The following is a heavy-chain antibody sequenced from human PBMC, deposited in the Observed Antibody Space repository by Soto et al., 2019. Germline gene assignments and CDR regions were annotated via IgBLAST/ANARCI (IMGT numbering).Heavy chain of an antibody. J-gene: IGHJ4*02. D-gene: IGHD6-19*01. CDR3: ARDTPISVAGTVDY. CDR2: IYSGGST. V-gene: IGHV3-66*01. CDR1: GFTVSSNY. Sequence: GGSLRLSCAASGFTVSSNYMSWVRQAPGKGLEWVSFIYSGGSTYYADSVKGRFTISRDNSKNTLYLQMNSLRAEDTAVYYCARDTPISVAGTVDYWGQGTLVTVSS.